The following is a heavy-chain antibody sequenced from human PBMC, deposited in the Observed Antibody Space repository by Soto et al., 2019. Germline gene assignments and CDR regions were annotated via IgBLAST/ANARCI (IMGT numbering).Heavy chain of an antibody. CDR2: MYSSGKT. V-gene: IGHV4-39*01. CDR3: ARQPYDSSGYYYGA. D-gene: IGHD3-22*01. J-gene: IGHJ5*02. Sequence: QLQLQESGPGLVKPSETLSLTCTVSACSISRRNYYWGWIRQPTGKGLEWIGSMYSSGKTYKNPSLKSRVTITVDTTNNQFPLKLTSVTAADTAVYYCARQPYDSSGYYYGAWGQGTLVTVSS. CDR1: ACSISRRNYY.